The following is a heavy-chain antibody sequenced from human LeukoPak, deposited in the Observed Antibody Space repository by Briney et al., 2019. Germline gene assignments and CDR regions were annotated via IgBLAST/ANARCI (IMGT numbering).Heavy chain of an antibody. D-gene: IGHD4-11*01. CDR3: ARGGYTVTFDY. CDR2: INHSGST. J-gene: IGHJ4*02. CDR1: GGSFSGYY. Sequence: SETLSLTCAVYGGSFSGYYWSWIRQPPGKGLEWIGEINHSGSTNYNPSLKSRVTISVDTSKNQFSLKLSSVTAADTAVYYCARGGYTVTFDYWGQGTLVTVYS. V-gene: IGHV4-34*01.